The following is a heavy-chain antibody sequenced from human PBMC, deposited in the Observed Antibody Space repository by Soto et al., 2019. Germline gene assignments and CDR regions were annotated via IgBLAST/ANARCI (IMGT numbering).Heavy chain of an antibody. CDR2: TYYRSKWYN. CDR3: AKTAYNWNDVGAFDI. D-gene: IGHD1-20*01. V-gene: IGHV6-1*01. Sequence: TSETLSLTCAISGDSVSSNSAAWNWIRQSPSRGLEWLGRTYYRSKWYNDYAVSVKSRITINPDTSKNQFSLQLNSVTPEDTAVYYCAKTAYNWNDVGAFDIWGQGTMVTVSS. J-gene: IGHJ3*02. CDR1: GDSVSSNSAA.